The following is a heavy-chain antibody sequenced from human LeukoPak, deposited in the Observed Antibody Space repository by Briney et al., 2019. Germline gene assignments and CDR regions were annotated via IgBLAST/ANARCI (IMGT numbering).Heavy chain of an antibody. CDR2: MSYDEKNK. V-gene: IGHV3-30*04. Sequence: GTSLRLSCAASGFIFNTFAIHWVRQAPGKGLEWLAVMSYDEKNKYYADFVKGRFTISRDNIKHTLYLQMSSLRSEDTAVYYCTRGGDTAVRGVNFDYWGQGTLVTVSS. D-gene: IGHD3-10*01. CDR1: GFIFNTFA. J-gene: IGHJ4*02. CDR3: TRGGDTAVRGVNFDY.